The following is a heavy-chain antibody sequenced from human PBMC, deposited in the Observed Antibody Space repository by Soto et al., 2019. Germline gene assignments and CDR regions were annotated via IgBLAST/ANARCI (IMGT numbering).Heavy chain of an antibody. CDR1: GGSISSYY. D-gene: IGHD3-10*01. J-gene: IGHJ4*02. CDR2: IYYSGST. Sequence: KSSETLSLTCTVSGGSISSYYWSWIRQPPGKGLEWIGYIYYSGSTNYNPSLKSRVTISVDTSKNQFSLKLSSVTAADTAVYYCARGGYGSGSYYNYYFDYWGQGTLVTVSS. V-gene: IGHV4-59*01. CDR3: ARGGYGSGSYYNYYFDY.